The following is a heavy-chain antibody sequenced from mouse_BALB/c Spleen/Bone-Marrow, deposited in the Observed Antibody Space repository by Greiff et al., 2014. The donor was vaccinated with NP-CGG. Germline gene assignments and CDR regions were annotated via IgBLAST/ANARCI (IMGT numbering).Heavy chain of an antibody. CDR3: ARGDGYAMDY. V-gene: IGHV14-1*02. J-gene: IGHJ4*01. CDR1: GFNIKDYY. CDR2: IDPENGNT. Sequence: VQLKQSGAEIVRPGALVKLSCKASGFNIKDYYMQWVKQRPEQGLEWIGWIDPENGNTIYDPKFQGEASITADTSSNTAYLQLSSLTSEDTAVYYCARGDGYAMDYWGQGTSVTVSS.